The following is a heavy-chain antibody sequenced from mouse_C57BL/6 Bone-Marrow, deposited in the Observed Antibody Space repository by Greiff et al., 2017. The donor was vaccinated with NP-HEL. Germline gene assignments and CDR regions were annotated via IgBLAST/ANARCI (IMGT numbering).Heavy chain of an antibody. V-gene: IGHV1-62-2*01. CDR2: FYPGSGSI. CDR3: ARHEDPYDYRSTDWYFDV. CDR1: GYTFTEYT. J-gene: IGHJ1*03. D-gene: IGHD2-4*01. Sequence: QVQLKQSGAELVKPGASVKLSCKASGYTFTEYTIHWVKQRSGQGLEWIGWFYPGSGSIKYNEKFKDKATLTADKSSSTVYMELSRLTSEDSAVYFCARHEDPYDYRSTDWYFDVWGTGTTVTVSS.